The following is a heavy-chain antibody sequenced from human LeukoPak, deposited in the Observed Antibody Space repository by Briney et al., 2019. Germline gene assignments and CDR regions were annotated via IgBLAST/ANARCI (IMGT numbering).Heavy chain of an antibody. V-gene: IGHV4-34*01. J-gene: IGHJ5*02. CDR1: GGSFSGYY. D-gene: IGHD5-12*01. CDR2: INHSGSA. Sequence: SETLSLTCAVYGGSFSGYYWSWIRQAPGKGLEWIGGINHSGSANYNPSLKSRVTISVDTSMNQFSLRLSSVTAADTAVYYCARGLGDSGLNPWGQGTLVTVSS. CDR3: ARGLGDSGLNP.